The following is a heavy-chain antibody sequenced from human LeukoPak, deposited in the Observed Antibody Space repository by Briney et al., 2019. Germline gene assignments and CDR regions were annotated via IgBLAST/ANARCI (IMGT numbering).Heavy chain of an antibody. CDR3: AKAPTGDPEYYFDY. D-gene: IGHD7-27*01. CDR2: IYSGGDT. Sequence: GGSLRLSCAASGFTVSSNYMGWVRQAPGKGLEWVSVIYSGGDTYYADSVKGRFTISRDNSKNTLYLQMNSLRAEDTAVYYCAKAPTGDPEYYFDYWGQGTLVTVSS. V-gene: IGHV3-53*01. CDR1: GFTVSSNY. J-gene: IGHJ4*02.